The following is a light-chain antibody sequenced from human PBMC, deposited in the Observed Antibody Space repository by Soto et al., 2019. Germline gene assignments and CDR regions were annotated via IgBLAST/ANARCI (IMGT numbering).Light chain of an antibody. CDR1: QSVLYSSENRNY. V-gene: IGKV4-1*01. J-gene: IGKJ1*01. CDR3: RQYYSTPWT. Sequence: DIVMTQSPDSLAVSLGERATINCKSSQSVLYSSENRNYLAWYQQKPGQPPKLLIYWASTRESGVPDRFSGSESGTDFTLTISSLQAEDVAVYYCRQYYSTPWTFGQGTKVEIK. CDR2: WAS.